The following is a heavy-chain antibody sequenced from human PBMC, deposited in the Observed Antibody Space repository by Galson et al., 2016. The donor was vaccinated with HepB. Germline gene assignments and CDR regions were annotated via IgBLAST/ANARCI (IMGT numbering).Heavy chain of an antibody. CDR1: GFSLNTSGGS. J-gene: IGHJ5*02. D-gene: IGHD2-15*01. Sequence: PALVKPTQTLTLTCTFSGFSLNTSGGSVGWIRQPPGKALDWLALIYWDDDKRYRSSLKSRLTITKDTSKNQVVLTMTNVDPMDTATYYCAHRRLASGGPPYNWFDPWGQGTLVTVSS. CDR3: AHRRLASGGPPYNWFDP. V-gene: IGHV2-5*02. CDR2: IYWDDDK.